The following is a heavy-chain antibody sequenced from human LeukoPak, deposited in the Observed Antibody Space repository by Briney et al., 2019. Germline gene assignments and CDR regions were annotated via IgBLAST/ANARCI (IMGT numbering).Heavy chain of an antibody. Sequence: PSETLSLTCTVSGGSISSYYWSWIRQPPGKGLEWIGYIYYSGSTNYNPSLKSRVTISVDTSKNQFSLKLSSVTAADTAVYYCAREAESKYYFDYWGQGALVTVSS. CDR2: IYYSGST. V-gene: IGHV4-59*01. CDR1: GGSISSYY. CDR3: AREAESKYYFDY. J-gene: IGHJ4*02. D-gene: IGHD6-19*01.